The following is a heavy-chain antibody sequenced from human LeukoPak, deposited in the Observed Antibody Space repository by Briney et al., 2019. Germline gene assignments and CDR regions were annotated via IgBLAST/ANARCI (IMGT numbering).Heavy chain of an antibody. J-gene: IGHJ4*02. CDR3: AGSLPAPKEFAY. CDR1: GGSINSYY. V-gene: IGHV4-4*09. CDR2: IYTSGTS. Sequence: SETLSLTCTVSGGSINSYYWSWIRQPPGKGLEWIGYIYTSGTSNYTPPLESRVTMSVDTSNNQFSLKLHSVTAADTAVYYCAGSLPAPKEFAYWGQGTLVTVSS.